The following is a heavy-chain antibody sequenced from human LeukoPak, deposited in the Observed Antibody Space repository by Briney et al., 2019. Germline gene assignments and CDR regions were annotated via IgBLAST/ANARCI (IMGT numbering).Heavy chain of an antibody. Sequence: GGPLRLSCAASGFTFSSYSMNWVRQAPGKGLEWVSSISSSSSYIYYADSVKGRFTISRDNAKNSLYLQMNSLRAEDTAVYYCARESNMPRGYYGSGSYSDYWGQGTLVTVSS. CDR3: ARESNMPRGYYGSGSYSDY. J-gene: IGHJ4*02. D-gene: IGHD3-10*01. CDR1: GFTFSSYS. V-gene: IGHV3-21*01. CDR2: ISSSSSYI.